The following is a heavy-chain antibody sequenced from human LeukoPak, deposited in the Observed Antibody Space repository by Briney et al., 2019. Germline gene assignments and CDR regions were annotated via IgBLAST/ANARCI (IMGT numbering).Heavy chain of an antibody. CDR2: ISYDASNK. Sequence: PGGSLRLSCAASGVTLSPYGMHWVRQAPGKGLEWVAVISYDASNKYYADSVKGRFTISRDNSKNTLYLQMNSLRSEDTAVYYCARDDYGDYGLLDFWGQGTLVTVSS. CDR3: ARDDYGDYGLLDF. CDR1: GVTLSPYG. V-gene: IGHV3-30*03. J-gene: IGHJ4*02. D-gene: IGHD4-17*01.